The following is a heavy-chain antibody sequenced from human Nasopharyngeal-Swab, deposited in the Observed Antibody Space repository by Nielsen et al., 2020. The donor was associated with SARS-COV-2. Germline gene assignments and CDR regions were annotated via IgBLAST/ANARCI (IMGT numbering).Heavy chain of an antibody. D-gene: IGHD3-10*01. Sequence: ASVKVSCKASGYTFTGYYMHWVRQAPGQGLEWMGWINPNSGGTNYAQKFQGWVTMTRDTSISTAYMELSRLRSDDTAVYYCARDSKEYGSGRPYYYGMDVWGRGTTVTVSS. CDR1: GYTFTGYY. CDR3: ARDSKEYGSGRPYYYGMDV. CDR2: INPNSGGT. V-gene: IGHV1-2*04. J-gene: IGHJ6*02.